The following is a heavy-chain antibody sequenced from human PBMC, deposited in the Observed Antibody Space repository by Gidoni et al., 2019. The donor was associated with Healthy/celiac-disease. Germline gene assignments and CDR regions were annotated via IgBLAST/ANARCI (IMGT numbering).Heavy chain of an antibody. D-gene: IGHD4-17*01. CDR3: ARGRTVTPRGAFDI. Sequence: QVQLVQSGAEVKKPGASVKVSCKASGYTFTSYAMHWVRQAPGQRLEWMGCINAGNGNTKYSQKFQGRVTITRDTSASTAYMELSSLRSEDTAVYYCARGRTVTPRGAFDIWGQGTMVTVSS. V-gene: IGHV1-3*01. CDR2: INAGNGNT. J-gene: IGHJ3*02. CDR1: GYTFTSYA.